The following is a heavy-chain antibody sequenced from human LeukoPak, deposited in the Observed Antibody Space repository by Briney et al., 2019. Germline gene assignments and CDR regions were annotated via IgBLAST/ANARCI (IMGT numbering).Heavy chain of an antibody. CDR3: ARRHVTASTDGFDI. Sequence: ASVKVSCKASGYTFTSYGISWVRQAPGQGLEWMEWISAYNGNTNYAQKVQGRVTMTTDTSTSTAYMELRSLRSDDTAVYYCARRHVTASTDGFDIWGQGTMVTVSS. CDR2: ISAYNGNT. D-gene: IGHD5-18*01. CDR1: GYTFTSYG. V-gene: IGHV1-18*01. J-gene: IGHJ3*02.